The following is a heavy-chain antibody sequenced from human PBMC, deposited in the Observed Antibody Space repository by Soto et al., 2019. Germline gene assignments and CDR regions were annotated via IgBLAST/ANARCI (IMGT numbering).Heavy chain of an antibody. CDR3: ARDYGHDCSGGSCYFYF. CDR2: IIPIFGTA. Sequence: AVKVSCKASGGTFSSYAISWVRQAPGQGLEWMGGIIPIFGTANYAQKFQGRVTITADESTSTAHMELSSLRSEDTAVYYCARDYGHDCSGGSCYFYFWGQGTLVTVSS. V-gene: IGHV1-69*13. D-gene: IGHD2-15*01. CDR1: GGTFSSYA. J-gene: IGHJ1*01.